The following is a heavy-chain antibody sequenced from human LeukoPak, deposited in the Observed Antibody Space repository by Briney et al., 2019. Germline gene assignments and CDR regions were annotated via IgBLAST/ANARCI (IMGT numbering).Heavy chain of an antibody. CDR3: ANGQSTVTRNY. Sequence: GGSLRLSCAASGFTFSSYGMSWVRQAPGKGLEWVSAITGSGGSTYYADSVKGRFTISRDNSKNTLYLQMNSLRAEDTAVYYCANGQSTVTRNYWGQGTLVTVSS. CDR2: ITGSGGST. D-gene: IGHD4-17*01. CDR1: GFTFSSYG. V-gene: IGHV3-23*01. J-gene: IGHJ4*02.